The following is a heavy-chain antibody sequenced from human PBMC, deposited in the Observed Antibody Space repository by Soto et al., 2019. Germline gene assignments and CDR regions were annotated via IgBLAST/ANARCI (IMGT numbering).Heavy chain of an antibody. CDR1: GYIFTGYH. V-gene: IGHV1-2*02. CDR3: ARDARGTRGFDEMDI. Sequence: ASVKVSCKASGYIFTGYHIHWVRQAPGRGLEWMGWINPNSGDTEYAQNFQGRVTMTRDTSFNLVYMEMSGLMSGDTAVYYCARDARGTRGFDEMDIWGQGTTVTVSS. J-gene: IGHJ6*02. D-gene: IGHD3-9*01. CDR2: INPNSGDT.